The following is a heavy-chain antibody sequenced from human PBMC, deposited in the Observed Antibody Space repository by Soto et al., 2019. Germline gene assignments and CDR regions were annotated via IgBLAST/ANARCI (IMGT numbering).Heavy chain of an antibody. J-gene: IGHJ3*01. D-gene: IGHD4-17*01. CDR2: ISASGGTT. Sequence: EVQLVESGGDLVQPGGSLRLSCVASGFTFNNYAMSWVRQPPGKGLEWVSGISASGGTTYYADSVKGRFTVSRDSSKNTVSLQMNSLRADDTAVYFCAKDPNGDHVGGFEFWGHGTMVTVSS. CDR3: AKDPNGDHVGGFEF. CDR1: GFTFNNYA. V-gene: IGHV3-23*04.